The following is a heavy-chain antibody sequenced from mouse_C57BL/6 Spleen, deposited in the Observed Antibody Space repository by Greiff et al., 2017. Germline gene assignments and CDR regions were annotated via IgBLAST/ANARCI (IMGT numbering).Heavy chain of an antibody. CDR2: IYPSDSET. J-gene: IGHJ3*01. Sequence: VQLQQPGAELVRPGSSVKLSCKASGYTFTSYWMDWVKQRPGQGLEWIGNIYPSDSETHYNQKFKDKATLTVDKSSSTAYMQLSSLTSEDSAVYYCARSSSATTFAYWGQGTLVTVSA. CDR1: GYTFTSYW. D-gene: IGHD6-1*01. CDR3: ARSSSATTFAY. V-gene: IGHV1-61*01.